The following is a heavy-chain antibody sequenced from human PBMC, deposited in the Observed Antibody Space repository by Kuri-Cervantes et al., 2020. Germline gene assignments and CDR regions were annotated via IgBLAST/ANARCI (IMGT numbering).Heavy chain of an antibody. D-gene: IGHD3-22*01. J-gene: IGHJ4*02. CDR2: LYSSGDT. Sequence: GGSLRLSCAASGFNVSNSYMSWVRQAPGKGLEWVSVLYSSGDTRYTDSVNGRFTVSRDTSKNTLYLQMNSLRAEDTAVYYCASTDYYDSSGYSPIDYWGQGTLVTVSS. CDR1: GFNVSNSY. V-gene: IGHV3-53*01. CDR3: ASTDYYDSSGYSPIDY.